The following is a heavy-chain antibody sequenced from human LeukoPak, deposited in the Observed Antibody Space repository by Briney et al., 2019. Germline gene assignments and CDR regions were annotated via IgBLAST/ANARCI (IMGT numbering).Heavy chain of an antibody. J-gene: IGHJ5*02. CDR1: GGSFSGYY. CDR3: ARDSIDYDSSGYYYSNWFDP. CDR2: INHSGST. D-gene: IGHD3-22*01. Sequence: SETLSLTCAVYGGSFSGYYWSWIRQPPGKGLEWIGEINHSGSTNYNPSLKSRVTISVDTSKNQFSLKLSSVTAADTAVYYCARDSIDYDSSGYYYSNWFDPWGQGTLVTVSS. V-gene: IGHV4-34*01.